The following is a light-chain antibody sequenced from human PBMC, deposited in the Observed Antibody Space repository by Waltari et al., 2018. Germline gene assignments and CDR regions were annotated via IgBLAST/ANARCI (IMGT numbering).Light chain of an antibody. CDR3: SSYTSSSVV. J-gene: IGLJ2*01. CDR2: DAD. V-gene: IGLV2-14*03. Sequence: QSALSQPASVSGSPGQSITISCTGTSSDVGGYNYVSWYQQHPGKAPKLMIYDADDRASGGSTRFSGSKSGNTASLTISGLQAEDEADYYCSSYTSSSVVFGGGTKLTVL. CDR1: SSDVGGYNY.